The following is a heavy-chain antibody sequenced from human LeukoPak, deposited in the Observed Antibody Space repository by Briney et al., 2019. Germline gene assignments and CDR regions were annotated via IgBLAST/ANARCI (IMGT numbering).Heavy chain of an antibody. Sequence: ASVKVSCKASGYTFTSYGISWVRQAPGQGLERMGWISAYNGNTNYAQKLQGRVTMTTDTSTSTAYMELRSLRSDDTAVYYCARDFMDSGYDNNFDYWGQGTLATVSS. CDR2: ISAYNGNT. CDR3: ARDFMDSGYDNNFDY. V-gene: IGHV1-18*01. D-gene: IGHD5-12*01. J-gene: IGHJ4*02. CDR1: GYTFTSYG.